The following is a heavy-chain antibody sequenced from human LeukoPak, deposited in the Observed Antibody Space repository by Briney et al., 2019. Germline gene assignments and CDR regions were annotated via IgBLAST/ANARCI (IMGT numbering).Heavy chain of an antibody. CDR1: GFTFSNYG. CDR2: IFYDGSKT. D-gene: IGHD3-10*01. J-gene: IGHJ4*02. CDR3: AKTREWFGEFIDY. V-gene: IGHV3-33*06. Sequence: GGSLRLSCAASGFTFSNYGMHWVRQAPGKGREWVAVIFYDGSKTYYTDSVKGRFTISRDNSKNTLYLQMNSLRAEDTAVYYCAKTREWFGEFIDYWGQGTLVTVSS.